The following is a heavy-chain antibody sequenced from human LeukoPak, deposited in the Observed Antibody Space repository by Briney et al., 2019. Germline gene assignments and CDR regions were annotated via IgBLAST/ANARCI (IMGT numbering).Heavy chain of an antibody. D-gene: IGHD4-23*01. J-gene: IGHJ3*02. CDR2: ISAYNGNT. CDR1: GYTFTGYY. CDR3: ARRGGWLLGDAFDI. Sequence: ASVKVSCKASGYTFTGYYMHWVRQAPGQGLEWMGWISAYNGNTNYAQKLQGRVTMTTDTSTSTAYMELRSLRSDDTAVYYCARRGGWLLGDAFDIWGQGTMVTVSS. V-gene: IGHV1-18*04.